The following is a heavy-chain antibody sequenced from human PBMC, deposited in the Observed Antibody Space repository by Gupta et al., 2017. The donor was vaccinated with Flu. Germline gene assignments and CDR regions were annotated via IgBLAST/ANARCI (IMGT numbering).Heavy chain of an antibody. J-gene: IGHJ6*02. CDR1: GFTFSSYA. V-gene: IGHV3-23*01. CDR2: ISGSGGST. CDR3: AKDADTAGYYYYGMDV. D-gene: IGHD5-18*01. Sequence: EVQLLESGGGLVQPGGSLRLSCAASGFTFSSYAMNWVRQAPGKGLECVSAISGSGGSTYYADSVKGRFTISRDNSKNTLYLQMNSLRAEDTAVYYCAKDADTAGYYYYGMDVWGQGTTVTVSS.